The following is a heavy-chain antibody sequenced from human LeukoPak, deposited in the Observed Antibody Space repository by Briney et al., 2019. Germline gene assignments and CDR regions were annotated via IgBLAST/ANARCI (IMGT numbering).Heavy chain of an antibody. J-gene: IGHJ4*02. CDR3: ARLPARWLADY. V-gene: IGHV4-39*01. D-gene: IGHD4-23*01. Sequence: SETLSLTCTVSGGSITTSTSYWGWIRQPPGKGLEWSGSVYHSGSTYYTPSLKSRLTISVDTSKNQFSLKLRSVIATDTAVYYRARLPARWLADYWGQRPQLSVSS. CDR2: VYHSGST. CDR1: GGSITTSTSY.